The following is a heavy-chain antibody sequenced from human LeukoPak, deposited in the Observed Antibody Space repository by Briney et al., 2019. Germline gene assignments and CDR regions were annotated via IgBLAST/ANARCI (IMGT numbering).Heavy chain of an antibody. D-gene: IGHD6-19*01. V-gene: IGHV1-8*01. CDR1: GYTFASYD. J-gene: IGHJ6*03. CDR2: MNPNSGNT. CDR3: ARGYSCGWYESYYYYYYYMDV. Sequence: GASVKVSCKASGYTFASYDINWVRQATGQGLEWMGWMNPNSGNTGYAQKFQGRVTMTRNTSISTAYMELSSLRSEDTAVYYCARGYSCGWYESYYYYYYYMDVWGKGTTVTVSS.